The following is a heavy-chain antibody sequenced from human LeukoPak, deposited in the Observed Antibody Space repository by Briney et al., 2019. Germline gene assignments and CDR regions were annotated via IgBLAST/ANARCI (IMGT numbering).Heavy chain of an antibody. D-gene: IGHD3-10*01. Sequence: GGSLRLSCAASGFTFSSYAMTWVRQAPGKGLEWVANIKVDGSEKHYLDSVEGRFIISRDNAKNSLHLQMNDLRAEDTAEYYCVRDGPFGSGTFGYWAQGTLVSVSS. J-gene: IGHJ4*02. CDR2: IKVDGSEK. CDR1: GFTFSSYA. V-gene: IGHV3-7*01. CDR3: VRDGPFGSGTFGY.